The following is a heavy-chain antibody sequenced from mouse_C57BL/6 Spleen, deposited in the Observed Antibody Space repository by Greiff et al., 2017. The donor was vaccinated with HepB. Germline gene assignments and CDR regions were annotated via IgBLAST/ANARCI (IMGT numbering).Heavy chain of an antibody. V-gene: IGHV1-81*01. CDR2: IYPRSGNT. D-gene: IGHD3-2*02. CDR3: ASAQAHYFDY. J-gene: IGHJ2*01. CDR1: GYTFTSYG. Sequence: QVQLKQSGAELARPGASVKLSCKASGYTFTSYGISWVKQRTGQVLEWIGEIYPRSGNTYYNEKFKGKATLTADKSSSTAYMELRSLTSEDSAVYFCASAQAHYFDYWGQGTTLTVSS.